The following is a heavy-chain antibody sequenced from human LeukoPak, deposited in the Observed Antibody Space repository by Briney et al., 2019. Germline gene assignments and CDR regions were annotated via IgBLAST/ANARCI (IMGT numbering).Heavy chain of an antibody. D-gene: IGHD1-26*01. Sequence: GGSLRLSCAASGFTFSSYSMTWVRQAPGKGLEWVGRIKSKTDGGTTDYAAPVKGRFTISRDDSKNTLYLQMNSLKTEDTAVYYCTTDHEVVGATRGAYYYYYMDVWGKGTTVTVSS. CDR3: TTDHEVVGATRGAYYYYYMDV. CDR1: GFTFSSYS. J-gene: IGHJ6*03. V-gene: IGHV3-15*01. CDR2: IKSKTDGGTT.